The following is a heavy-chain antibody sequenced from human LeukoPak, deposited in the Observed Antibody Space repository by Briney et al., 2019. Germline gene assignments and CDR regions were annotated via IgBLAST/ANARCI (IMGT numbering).Heavy chain of an antibody. D-gene: IGHD2-2*01. V-gene: IGHV3-20*04. J-gene: IGHJ6*03. CDR3: ARDRKDIVVVPAAPTGYYYYYYMDV. Sequence: GGSLRLSCAASGFTFDDYGMSWVRHAPGKWLEWVSGINLNGGSTGYADSVKGRFTISRDNSKISLYLQMKSLRAEDTALYYCARDRKDIVVVPAAPTGYYYYYYMDVWGKGTTVTVSS. CDR2: INLNGGST. CDR1: GFTFDDYG.